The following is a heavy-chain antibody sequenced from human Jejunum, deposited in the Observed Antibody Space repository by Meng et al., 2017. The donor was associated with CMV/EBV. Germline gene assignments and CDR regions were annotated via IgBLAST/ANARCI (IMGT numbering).Heavy chain of an antibody. CDR3: TRGGPHGSYFDY. J-gene: IGHJ4*02. Sequence: GFTFSSDGMSWVRQAPGKGLEWVGRIKSEGSGGTIDYAPPVESRFTISRDDSKNTLYLQMNSLKTEDTGVYYCTRGGPHGSYFDYWGQGALVTVSS. CDR1: GFTFSSDG. V-gene: IGHV3-15*01. D-gene: IGHD1-26*01. CDR2: IKSEGSGGTI.